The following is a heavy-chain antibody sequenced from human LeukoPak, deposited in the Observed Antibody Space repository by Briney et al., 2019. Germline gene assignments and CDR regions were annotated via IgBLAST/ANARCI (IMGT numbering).Heavy chain of an antibody. CDR3: ARYYYDSSGYYYNFDY. J-gene: IGHJ4*02. Sequence: GGSLRLSCAASGFTFSSYSMNWVRQAPGKGLEWVSYISSSSSTIYYADSVKGRFAISRDNAKNSLYLQMNSLRAEDTAVYYCARYYYDSSGYYYNFDYWGQGTLVTVSS. CDR1: GFTFSSYS. V-gene: IGHV3-48*04. CDR2: ISSSSSTI. D-gene: IGHD3-22*01.